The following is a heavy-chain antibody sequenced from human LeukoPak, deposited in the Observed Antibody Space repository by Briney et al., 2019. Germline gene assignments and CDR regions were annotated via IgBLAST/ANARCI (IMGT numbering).Heavy chain of an antibody. CDR1: GFTFGKHS. D-gene: IGHD2-2*01. CDR2: ISSSSSYI. CDR3: ASLHDIVVIPDATIDY. V-gene: IGHV3-21*01. Sequence: GGSLRLSCAASGFTFGKHSMNWVRQVPGKGLEWVSCISSSSSYIYYADSVKGRFTISRDNAKNSLYLQMNSLRAEDTAVYYCASLHDIVVIPDATIDYWGQGTLVTVSS. J-gene: IGHJ4*02.